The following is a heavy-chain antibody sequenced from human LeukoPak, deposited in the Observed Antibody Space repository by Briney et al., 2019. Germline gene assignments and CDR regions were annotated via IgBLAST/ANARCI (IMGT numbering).Heavy chain of an antibody. V-gene: IGHV3-23*01. CDR2: ISGGGGST. D-gene: IGHD3-22*01. J-gene: IGHJ4*02. Sequence: GGSLRLSCAASGFTFSSYAMSWLRQAPGKGLEWVSAISGGGGSTYYADSVKGRFTISRDNSKNTLYLQMNSLRAEDTAVYYCAKSTTKAHYYDSSGYPYWGQGTLVTVSS. CDR1: GFTFSSYA. CDR3: AKSTTKAHYYDSSGYPY.